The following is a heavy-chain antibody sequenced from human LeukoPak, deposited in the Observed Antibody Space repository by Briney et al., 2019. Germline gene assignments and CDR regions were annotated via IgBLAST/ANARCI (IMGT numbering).Heavy chain of an antibody. V-gene: IGHV3-15*01. CDR2: IKSKTDGGTT. CDR3: TTLGTRFYCSGGSCSH. Sequence: AGSLRLYCAASGFTFSNAWMSWLRQAPGKGLKWVGSIKSKTDGGTTDYAATVKGRFTISRADSKNTLYLQMNSLKTEDTAVYYCTTLGTRFYCSGGSCSHWGQGTLVTVSS. CDR1: GFTFSNAW. J-gene: IGHJ4*02. D-gene: IGHD2-15*01.